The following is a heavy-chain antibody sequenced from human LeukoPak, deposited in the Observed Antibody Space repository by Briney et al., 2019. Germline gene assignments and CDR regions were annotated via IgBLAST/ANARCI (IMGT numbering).Heavy chain of an antibody. CDR1: VYSFTGYY. D-gene: IGHD2-15*01. CDR3: AREGDTGVGHCSGGSSLPGGFS. CDR2: INAHSGGT. Sequence: ASVKVSCKASVYSFTGYYMHWVRQAPGQGLEWMGWINAHSGGTKYAQKFQGRVTMTRDTSISTAYMELSSLISDDTAVYYCAREGDTGVGHCSGGSSLPGGFSWGQGTLVTVSS. J-gene: IGHJ5*02. V-gene: IGHV1-2*02.